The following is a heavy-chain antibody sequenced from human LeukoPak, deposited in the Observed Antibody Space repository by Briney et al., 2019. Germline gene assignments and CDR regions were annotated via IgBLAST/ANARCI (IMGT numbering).Heavy chain of an antibody. D-gene: IGHD3-22*01. CDR2: IYHSGST. Sequence: SETLSLTCTVSGYSISSGYYWGWIRQPPGKGLEWIGSIYHSGSTYYNPSLKSRFTISVDTSKNQFSLKLSPVTAADTAVYYCAVITTVVYWGQGTLVTVSS. J-gene: IGHJ4*02. CDR3: AVITTVVY. V-gene: IGHV4-38-2*02. CDR1: GYSISSGYY.